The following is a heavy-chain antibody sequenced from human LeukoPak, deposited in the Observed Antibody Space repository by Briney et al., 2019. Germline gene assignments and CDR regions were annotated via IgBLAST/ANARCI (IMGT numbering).Heavy chain of an antibody. CDR3: ARDGVAAGEYFQH. Sequence: SETLSLTCTVSGGSISSYYWSWIRQPPGKGLEWIGYIYYSGSTNYNPSLKSRVTISVDTSKNQFSLKLSSVTAADTAVYYCARDGVAAGEYFQHWGQGTLVTVSS. CDR2: IYYSGST. D-gene: IGHD6-13*01. J-gene: IGHJ1*01. CDR1: GGSISSYY. V-gene: IGHV4-59*01.